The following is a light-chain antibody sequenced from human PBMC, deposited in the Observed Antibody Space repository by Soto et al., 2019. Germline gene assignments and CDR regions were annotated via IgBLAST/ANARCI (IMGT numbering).Light chain of an antibody. CDR1: SSDVGGYNY. Sequence: QSALTQPRSVSGSPGQSVTISCTGTSSDVGGYNYVSWYQQHPGKAPKLMIYAVSKRPSGVPDRFSGSKSGNTASLTISGLQAEDEADYYCCSYAGSPYVVFGGGTKVTVL. J-gene: IGLJ2*01. V-gene: IGLV2-11*01. CDR3: CSYAGSPYVV. CDR2: AVS.